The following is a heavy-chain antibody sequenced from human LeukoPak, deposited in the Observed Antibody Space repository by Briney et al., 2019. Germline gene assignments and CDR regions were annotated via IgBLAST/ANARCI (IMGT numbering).Heavy chain of an antibody. Sequence: PSETLSLTCAVYGGSFSGYYWSWIRQPPGKGLEWIGEINHSGSTNYNPSLKSRVTISVDTSKNQFSLKLSSVTAADTAVYYCARHLAVSGTGGHFDHWGLGTLVTVSS. CDR3: ARHLAVSGTGGHFDH. J-gene: IGHJ4*02. CDR2: INHSGST. CDR1: GGSFSGYY. D-gene: IGHD6-19*01. V-gene: IGHV4-34*01.